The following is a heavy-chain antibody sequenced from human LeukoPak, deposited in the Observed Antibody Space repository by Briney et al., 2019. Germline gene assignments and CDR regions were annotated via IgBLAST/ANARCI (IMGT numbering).Heavy chain of an antibody. D-gene: IGHD1-7*01. Sequence: SVKVSCKASGGTFSSYAISWVRQAPGQGLEWMGGIIPIFGTANYAQKFQGRVTITTDESTSTAYMELSSLRSEDTAVYYCAGGVITGTTTGPFDYWGQGTLVTVSS. CDR3: AGGVITGTTTGPFDY. CDR1: GGTFSSYA. CDR2: IIPIFGTA. V-gene: IGHV1-69*05. J-gene: IGHJ4*02.